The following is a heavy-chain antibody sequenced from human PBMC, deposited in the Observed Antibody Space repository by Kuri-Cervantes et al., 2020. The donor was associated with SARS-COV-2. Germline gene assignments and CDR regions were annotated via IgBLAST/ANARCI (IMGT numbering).Heavy chain of an antibody. CDR1: GVSISSSGFY. Sequence: SETLSLTCPVSGVSISSSGFYWGWIRQPPGKGLEWIGTISYSGSTFYSASLKSGVTISVDTSKNQFSLKLSSVTAADTAVYYCAGFECSGGSCADYWGQGTLVTVSS. CDR3: AGFECSGGSCADY. D-gene: IGHD2-15*01. CDR2: ISYSGST. J-gene: IGHJ4*02. V-gene: IGHV4-39*07.